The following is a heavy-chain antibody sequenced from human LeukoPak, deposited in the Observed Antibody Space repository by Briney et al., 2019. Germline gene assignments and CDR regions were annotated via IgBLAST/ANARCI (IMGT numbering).Heavy chain of an antibody. J-gene: IGHJ4*02. D-gene: IGHD6-19*01. CDR2: IYCSGST. V-gene: IGHV4-59*01. Sequence: SETLSLTCAVYGGSFSGYYWSWIRQPPGKGLEWIGYIYCSGSTNYNPSLKSRVTISVDTSKNQFSLKLSSVTAADTAVYYCARDTARAGVLDYWGQGTLVTVSS. CDR1: GGSFSGYY. CDR3: ARDTARAGVLDY.